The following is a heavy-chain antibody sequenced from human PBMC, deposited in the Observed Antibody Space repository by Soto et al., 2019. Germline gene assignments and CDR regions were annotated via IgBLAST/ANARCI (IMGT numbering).Heavy chain of an antibody. CDR3: ARGRYGDY. CDR2: ISAHNGNT. D-gene: IGHD1-1*01. V-gene: IGHV1-18*01. Sequence: QVHLVQSGAEVKNPGASVKVSCTGSGYDFTTYGITWVRQAPGQGLEWMAWISAHNGNTNYAPNLQCRVTVTRDTSTRTAYIELRSLRSDDTAVYYCARGRYGDYWGQGALVTVSS. CDR1: GYDFTTYG. J-gene: IGHJ4*02.